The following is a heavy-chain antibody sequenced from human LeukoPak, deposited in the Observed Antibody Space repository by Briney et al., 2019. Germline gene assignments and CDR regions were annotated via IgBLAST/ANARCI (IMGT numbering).Heavy chain of an antibody. CDR2: IYYSGST. CDR3: ARVSHSLIVVV. Sequence: SETLSLTCTVSGGSISSYYWSWIRQPPGKGLEWIGYIYYSGSTNYNPSLESRVTISVDTSKNQFSLKLSSVTAADTALYYCARVSHSLIVVVWGQGALVTVSS. CDR1: GGSISSYY. J-gene: IGHJ4*02. V-gene: IGHV4-59*08. D-gene: IGHD3-22*01.